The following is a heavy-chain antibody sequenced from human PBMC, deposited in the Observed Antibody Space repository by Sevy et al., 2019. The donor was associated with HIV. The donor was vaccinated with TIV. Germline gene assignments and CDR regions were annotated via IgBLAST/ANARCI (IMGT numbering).Heavy chain of an antibody. V-gene: IGHV3-30-3*01. CDR3: ARDGGYSVKWYPLY. Sequence: GGSLRLSCAASGFAFSTHAMHWVRQAPGKGLEWVAVISYEGTETFYAASVEGRFTISRDNSKNILSLPINSLRPEDTAVYYCARDGGYSVKWYPLYWGHGTLVTVSS. D-gene: IGHD1-26*01. CDR1: GFAFSTHA. CDR2: ISYEGTET. J-gene: IGHJ4*01.